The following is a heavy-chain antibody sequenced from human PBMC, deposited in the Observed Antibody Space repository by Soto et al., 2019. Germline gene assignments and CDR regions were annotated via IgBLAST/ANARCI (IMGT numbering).Heavy chain of an antibody. Sequence: GGSLRLSCAASGFTFSSYAMSWVRQAPGKGLEWVSAISGSGGSTYYADSVKGRFTISRDNSKNTLYLQMNSLRAEDTAVYYCAKVFDIVVARANWFDPWGQGTLVTSPQ. V-gene: IGHV3-23*01. CDR2: ISGSGGST. D-gene: IGHD2-2*01. CDR1: GFTFSSYA. J-gene: IGHJ5*02. CDR3: AKVFDIVVARANWFDP.